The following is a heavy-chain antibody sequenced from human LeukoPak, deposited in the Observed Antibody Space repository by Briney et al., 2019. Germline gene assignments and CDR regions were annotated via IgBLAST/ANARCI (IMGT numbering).Heavy chain of an antibody. V-gene: IGHV3-21*01. Sequence: AGGSLRLSCAASGFTFSSYSMNWVRQAPGKGLEWVSSISSSSSYIYYADSVKGRFTISRDNAKNSLYLQMNSLRAEDTAVYYCARHNDYSNYGGIDYWGQGTLVTVSS. CDR3: ARHNDYSNYGGIDY. J-gene: IGHJ4*02. CDR1: GFTFSSYS. D-gene: IGHD4-11*01. CDR2: ISSSSSYI.